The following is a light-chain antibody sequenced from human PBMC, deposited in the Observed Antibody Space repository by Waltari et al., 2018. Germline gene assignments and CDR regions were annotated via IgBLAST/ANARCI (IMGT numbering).Light chain of an antibody. Sequence: DIVMTQSPDSLAVSLGERATINCKSSQSVLYSSNNKNYLAWYQQKPGQPPKLLIYWASTRESRVPDRFSGSESGTDFTLTISSLQAEDVAVYYCHQYYSTPFTFGPGTKVDIK. CDR1: QSVLYSSNNKNY. V-gene: IGKV4-1*01. J-gene: IGKJ3*01. CDR3: HQYYSTPFT. CDR2: WAS.